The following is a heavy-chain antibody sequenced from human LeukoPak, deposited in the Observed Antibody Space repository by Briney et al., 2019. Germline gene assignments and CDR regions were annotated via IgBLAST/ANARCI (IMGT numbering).Heavy chain of an antibody. J-gene: IGHJ4*02. CDR3: ARDMRGSSSWLTVDY. V-gene: IGHV4-59*01. D-gene: IGHD6-13*01. CDR2: IYYRGST. Sequence: XXXPPXXXXXXXGYIYYRGSTSYNPSLKSRVTISVDTSKNQFSLKLNSVTAADTAVYFCARDMRGSSSWLTVDYWGQGTLVTVSS.